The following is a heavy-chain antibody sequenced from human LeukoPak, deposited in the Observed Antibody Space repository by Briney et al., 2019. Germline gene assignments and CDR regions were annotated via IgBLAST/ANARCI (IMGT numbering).Heavy chain of an antibody. CDR1: GFTFSSYW. Sequence: GGSLRLSCAASGFTFSSYWMSWVRQAPGKGLEWVAIIKQDGSEKYYVDSVKGRFTISRDNAKNSLYLQMNSLRAEDTAVYYCARAGVTMVRGVIQPNWFDPWGQGTLVTVSS. V-gene: IGHV3-7*01. CDR2: IKQDGSEK. D-gene: IGHD3-10*01. J-gene: IGHJ5*02. CDR3: ARAGVTMVRGVIQPNWFDP.